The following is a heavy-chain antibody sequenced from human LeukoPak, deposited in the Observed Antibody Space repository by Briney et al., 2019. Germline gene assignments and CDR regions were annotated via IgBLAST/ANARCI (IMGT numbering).Heavy chain of an antibody. Sequence: GGSLRLSCAASGFTFSSYSMNWVRQAPGKGLEWVSSISSSSSYIYYADSVKGRFTISRDNAKNSLYLQMNGLRAEDTAVYYCARDSAAADGWFDPWGQGTLVTVSS. CDR2: ISSSSSYI. D-gene: IGHD6-13*01. V-gene: IGHV3-21*01. CDR1: GFTFSSYS. J-gene: IGHJ5*02. CDR3: ARDSAAADGWFDP.